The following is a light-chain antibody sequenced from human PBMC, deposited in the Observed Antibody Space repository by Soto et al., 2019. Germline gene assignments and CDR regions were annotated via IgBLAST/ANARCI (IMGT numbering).Light chain of an antibody. CDR3: LQSDSFPHT. V-gene: IGKV1-12*01. CDR2: AAS. CDR1: QGISTW. Sequence: DIQMTQSPSSVSASVGDRVTITCRASQGISTWLAWYQQKPGSAPKLLIYAASSLQSGVPSRFGGSGSGTYFTLTITSLQPEDFATYYCLQSDSFPHTFGQGTKLQIK. J-gene: IGKJ2*01.